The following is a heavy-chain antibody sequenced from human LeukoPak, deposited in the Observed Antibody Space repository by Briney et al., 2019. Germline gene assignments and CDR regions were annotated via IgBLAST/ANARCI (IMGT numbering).Heavy chain of an antibody. CDR1: GGSFSGYY. CDR3: ARQGNYGSGRFYYYMDV. V-gene: IGHV4-34*01. CDR2: INHSGST. D-gene: IGHD3-10*01. J-gene: IGHJ6*03. Sequence: SETLSLTCAVYGGSFSGYYWSWIRQPPGKGLEWIGEINHSGSTNYNPSLKSRVTISVDTSKNQFSLKLSSVTAADTAVYYCARQGNYGSGRFYYYMDVWGKGTTVTVSS.